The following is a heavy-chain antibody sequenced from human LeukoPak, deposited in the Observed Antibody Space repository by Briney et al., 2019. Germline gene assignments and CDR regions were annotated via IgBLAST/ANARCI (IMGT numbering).Heavy chain of an antibody. CDR1: GFTFSSYA. CDR2: ISGSGGST. J-gene: IGHJ4*02. D-gene: IGHD1-7*01. CDR3: AKTWNYEDYFDY. Sequence: GGSLRLSCAASGFTFSSYAMSWVRQAPGKGLEWVSAISGSGGSTYYADSVKGRFTISRDNSKSTLYLQMNSLRAEDTAVYYCAKTWNYEDYFDYWGQGTLVTVSS. V-gene: IGHV3-23*01.